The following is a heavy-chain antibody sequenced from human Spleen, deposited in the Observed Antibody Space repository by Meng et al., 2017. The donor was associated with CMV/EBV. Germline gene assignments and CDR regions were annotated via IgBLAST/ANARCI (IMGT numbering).Heavy chain of an antibody. CDR3: AITDDY. V-gene: IGHV1-69*05. J-gene: IGHJ4*02. CDR2: IIPIFGTA. Sequence: SVKVSCKASSYIFTNYGISWVRQAPGQGLEWMGGIIPIFGTANYAQKFQGRVTITTDESTSTAYMELSSLRSEDTAVYYCAITDDYWGQGTLVTVSS. CDR1: SYIFTNYG.